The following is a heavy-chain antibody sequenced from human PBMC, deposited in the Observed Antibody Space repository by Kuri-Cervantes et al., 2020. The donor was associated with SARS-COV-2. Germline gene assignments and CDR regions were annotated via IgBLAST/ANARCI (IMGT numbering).Heavy chain of an antibody. CDR2: ISSSGSTI. Sequence: GSLRLSCAASGFTFSSYEMNWVRQAPGKGLEWVSYISSSGSTIYYADSVKGRFTISRDNAKNSLYLQMNSLRAEDTAVYYCAREGRGYAYFDYWGQGTLVTVSS. CDR3: AREGRGYAYFDY. D-gene: IGHD5-12*01. CDR1: GFTFSSYE. J-gene: IGHJ4*02. V-gene: IGHV3-48*03.